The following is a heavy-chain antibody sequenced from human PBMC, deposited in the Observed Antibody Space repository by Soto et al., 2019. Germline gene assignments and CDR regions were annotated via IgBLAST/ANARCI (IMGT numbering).Heavy chain of an antibody. J-gene: IGHJ3*02. Sequence: SETLSLTCTVSGGSVSSGSYYWSWIRQPQGKGLEWIGYIHYSGSTNYNPSLKSRVAISVDTAKNQSSLRLSSLTAADTAVYYCARGDDYGGKSAFDIWGQGTMVTVSS. V-gene: IGHV4-61*01. CDR3: ARGDDYGGKSAFDI. D-gene: IGHD4-17*01. CDR2: IHYSGST. CDR1: GGSVSSGSYY.